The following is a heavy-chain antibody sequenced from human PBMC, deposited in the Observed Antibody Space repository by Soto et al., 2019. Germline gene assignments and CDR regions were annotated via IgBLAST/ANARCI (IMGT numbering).Heavy chain of an antibody. J-gene: IGHJ4*02. V-gene: IGHV3-21*01. Sequence: GSLRLSCAASGFTFSSYSMNWVRQAPGKGLEWVSSISSSSSYIYYADSVKGRFTISRDNAKNSLYLQMNSLRAEDTAVYYCARAREGGWDSSGYYYPDYWGQGTLVTVSS. CDR2: ISSSSSYI. CDR1: GFTFSSYS. D-gene: IGHD3-22*01. CDR3: ARAREGGWDSSGYYYPDY.